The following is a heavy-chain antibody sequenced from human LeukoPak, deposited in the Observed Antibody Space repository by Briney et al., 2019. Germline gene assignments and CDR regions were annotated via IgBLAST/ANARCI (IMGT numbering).Heavy chain of an antibody. V-gene: IGHV1-18*01. CDR1: GYTFTSYA. J-gene: IGHJ4*02. CDR3: ARIAYCGGDCYTTYFDY. D-gene: IGHD2-21*01. CDR2: ISAYNGNT. Sequence: ASVKVSCKASGYTFTSYAMNWVRQAPGQGLEWMGWISAYNGNTNFAQKLQGRVTMTTDSSTGTAYMELRSLRSDDTAVYYCARIAYCGGDCYTTYFDYWGQGTLVTVSS.